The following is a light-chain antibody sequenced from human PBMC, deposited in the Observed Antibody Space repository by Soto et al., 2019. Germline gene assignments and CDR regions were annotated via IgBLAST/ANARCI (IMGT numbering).Light chain of an antibody. CDR1: QSVSSN. CDR3: QQYNNWPLT. J-gene: IGKJ4*01. V-gene: IGKV3-15*01. Sequence: EIVMTQSPATLSVSPGERATLSCRASQSVSSNLAWYQQKAGQAPRLLMYGASTRATGIPARFSGSGSGTELTLTISSLQSEDFAVYYCQQYNNWPLTFGGGTKVEIK. CDR2: GAS.